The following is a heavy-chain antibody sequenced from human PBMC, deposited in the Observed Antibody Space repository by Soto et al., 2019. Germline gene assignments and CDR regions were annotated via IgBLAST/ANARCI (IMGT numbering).Heavy chain of an antibody. J-gene: IGHJ4*02. CDR1: GGSISSSSYY. V-gene: IGHV4-39*07. CDR2: INHSGST. CDR3: ARSGIVVVPAAMRSLGY. Sequence: TSETLSLTCTVSGGSISSSSYYWSWIRQPPGKGLEWIGEINHSGSTNYNPSLKSRVTISVDTSKNQFSLKLSSVTAADTAVYYCARSGIVVVPAAMRSLGYWGQGTLVTVSS. D-gene: IGHD2-2*01.